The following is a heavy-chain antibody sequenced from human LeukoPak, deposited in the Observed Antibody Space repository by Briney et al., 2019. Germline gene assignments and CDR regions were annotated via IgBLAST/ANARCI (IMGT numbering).Heavy chain of an antibody. V-gene: IGHV3-20*04. J-gene: IGHJ6*03. CDR1: GFTFDDYG. CDR3: ARTYHYYYYYMDV. CDR2: INWNGGST. Sequence: GGSLRLSCAASGFTFDDYGMSWVRQAPGKGLELVSGINWNGGSTGYADSVKGRFTISRDNAKNSLYLQMNSLRAEDTALYYCARTYHYYYYYMDVWGKGTTVTVSS.